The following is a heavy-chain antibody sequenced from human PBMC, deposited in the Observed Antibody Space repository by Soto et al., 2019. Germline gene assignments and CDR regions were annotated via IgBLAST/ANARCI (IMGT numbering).Heavy chain of an antibody. CDR3: ARVKTQSREYCSSTSCLDAFDI. V-gene: IGHV3-21*01. D-gene: IGHD2-2*01. CDR1: GFTFSSYS. CDR2: ISSSSSYI. Sequence: GGSLRLSCAASGFTFSSYSMNWVRQAPGKGLEWVSSISSSSSYIYYADSVKGRFTISRDNAKNSLYLQMNSLRAEDTALYYCARVKTQSREYCSSTSCLDAFDIWGQGTMVTVSS. J-gene: IGHJ3*02.